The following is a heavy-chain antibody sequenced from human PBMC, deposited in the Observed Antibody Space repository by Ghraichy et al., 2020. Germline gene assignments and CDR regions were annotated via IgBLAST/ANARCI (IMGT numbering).Heavy chain of an antibody. CDR3: ARHQDILWWWPIFDY. Sequence: SQTLSLTCTVSGGSISSYYWSWIRQPPGKGLEWIGYIYYSGSTNYNPSLKSRVTISVDTSKNQFSLKLSSVTAADTAVYYCARHQDILWWWPIFDYWGQGTLVTVSS. J-gene: IGHJ4*02. V-gene: IGHV4-59*08. D-gene: IGHD2-21*01. CDR2: IYYSGST. CDR1: GGSISSYY.